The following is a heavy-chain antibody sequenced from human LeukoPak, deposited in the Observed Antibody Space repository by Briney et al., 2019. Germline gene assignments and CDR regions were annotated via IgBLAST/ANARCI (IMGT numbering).Heavy chain of an antibody. CDR3: ARDSVESSGWYGGEYYYYMDV. J-gene: IGHJ6*03. CDR2: IYTSGST. D-gene: IGHD6-19*01. CDR1: GGSISSGSHY. V-gene: IGHV4-61*02. Sequence: PSETLSLTCTVSGGSISSGSHYRSWIRQPAGKGLEWIGRIYTSGSTNYNPSLKSRVTISVDTSKNQFSLKLSSVTAADTAVYYCARDSVESSGWYGGEYYYYMDVWGKGTTVTISS.